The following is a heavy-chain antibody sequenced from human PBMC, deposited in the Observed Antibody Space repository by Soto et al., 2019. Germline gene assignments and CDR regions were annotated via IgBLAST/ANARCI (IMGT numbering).Heavy chain of an antibody. D-gene: IGHD7-27*01. CDR3: ARGHWVQRTFDY. CDR2: IYYSGST. CDR1: GGSVSGGSYY. J-gene: IGHJ4*02. V-gene: IGHV4-61*01. Sequence: ETLSLTCTVSGGSVSGGSYYWNWIRRPPGKGLEWIGYIYYSGSTNYNPSLKSRVTISVDTSKNQFSLKLSSVTAADTAVYYCARGHWVQRTFDYWGQGTLVTVSS.